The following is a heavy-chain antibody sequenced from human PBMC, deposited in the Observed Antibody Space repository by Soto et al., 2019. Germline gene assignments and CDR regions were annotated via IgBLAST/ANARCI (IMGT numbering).Heavy chain of an antibody. CDR1: GYTSADFG. D-gene: IGHD2-2*01. J-gene: IGHJ5*01. CDR3: VRDQKYFRVNGNWFHS. CDR2: VSGNNGAS. Sequence: QVQLMQSGTEVKKPGASVTVSCKASGYTSADFGISWVRQAPGQGLEWMGWVSGNNGASNPAPKVQGRITMTLDTSTGVSYMALRSLRSDDTAIYYCVRDQKYFRVNGNWFHSWGQGTLVSVSS. V-gene: IGHV1-18*04.